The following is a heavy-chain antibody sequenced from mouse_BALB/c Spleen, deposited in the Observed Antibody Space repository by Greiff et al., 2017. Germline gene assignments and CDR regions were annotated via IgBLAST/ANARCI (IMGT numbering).Heavy chain of an antibody. CDR1: GFSLTSYD. Sequence: QVQLKESGPGLVAPSQSLSITCTVSGFSLTSYDISWIRQPPGKGLEWLGVIWTGGSTNYNSAFMSRLSISKDNSKSQVFLKMNSLQTDDTAIYYCGRAHDGYYAMDYWGQGTSVTVSS. V-gene: IGHV2-9-2*01. D-gene: IGHD2-3*01. CDR3: GRAHDGYYAMDY. J-gene: IGHJ4*01. CDR2: IWTGGST.